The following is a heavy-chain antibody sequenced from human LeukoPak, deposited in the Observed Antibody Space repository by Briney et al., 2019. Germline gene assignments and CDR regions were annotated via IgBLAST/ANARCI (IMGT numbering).Heavy chain of an antibody. D-gene: IGHD5-18*01. Sequence: SETLSLTCTVSGGSISSGSYYWSWIRQPAGKGLEWIGRIYTSGSTNYNPSLESRVTISVDTSKNQFSLKLSSVTAADTAVYYCARVARDTAMVVDYWGQGTLVTVSS. V-gene: IGHV4-61*02. J-gene: IGHJ4*02. CDR3: ARVARDTAMVVDY. CDR2: IYTSGST. CDR1: GGSISSGSYY.